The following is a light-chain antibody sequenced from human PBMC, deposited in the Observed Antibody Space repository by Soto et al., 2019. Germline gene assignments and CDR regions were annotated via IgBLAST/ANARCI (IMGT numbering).Light chain of an antibody. Sequence: ETVMSQALATLSVSPGETVTLSGKASQSVNSNLAWYQQKPGQAPRLLIYHASTRATGIPARFSGSGSGTEFTLTISSLQSEDFAIFYCQQFNNWPPITFGGGTKVDIK. CDR3: QQFNNWPPIT. CDR2: HAS. CDR1: QSVNSN. J-gene: IGKJ4*01. V-gene: IGKV3D-15*01.